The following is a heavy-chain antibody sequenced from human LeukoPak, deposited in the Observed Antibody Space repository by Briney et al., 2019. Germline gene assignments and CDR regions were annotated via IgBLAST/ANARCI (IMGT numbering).Heavy chain of an antibody. D-gene: IGHD2-8*01. CDR2: INSRGSGE. Sequence: PGRSLRLSCAASGFTFSSYSMNWVRQAPGKGLEWISSINSRGSGEYYADSVKGRFTISRDNAKNSLYLQMNSLRAEDTAVYYCAREGSIVPHQDLDYWGQGTLVTVSS. V-gene: IGHV3-21*01. CDR1: GFTFSSYS. CDR3: AREGSIVPHQDLDY. J-gene: IGHJ4*02.